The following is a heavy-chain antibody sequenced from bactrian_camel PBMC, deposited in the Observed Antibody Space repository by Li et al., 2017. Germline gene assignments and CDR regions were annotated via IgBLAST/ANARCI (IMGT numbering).Heavy chain of an antibody. J-gene: IGHJ4*01. D-gene: IGHD4*01. Sequence: HVQLVESGGGSVQAGGSVTLSCVSSGFIFSMCAMGWYRQAPGKERELVGSVGTDGTTTYADSVKGRFTISRDNAKNTVFLQMDSLKPEDSGMYYCAAGRRGVRDWTDPLEYNYWGQGTQVTVS. CDR1: GFIFSMCA. CDR2: VGTDGTT. CDR3: AAGRRGVRDWTDPLEYNY. V-gene: IGHV3S53*01.